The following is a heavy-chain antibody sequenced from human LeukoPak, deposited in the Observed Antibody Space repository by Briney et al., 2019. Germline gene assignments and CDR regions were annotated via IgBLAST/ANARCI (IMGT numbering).Heavy chain of an antibody. CDR3: ARDGGELRYFDWLLDPLVDYYMDV. Sequence: ASVKVSCKASGYTFTSYAMHWVRQAPGQRLEWMGWINAGNGNTKYSQEFQSRVTITRDTSASTAYMELSSLRSEDMAVYYCARDGGELRYFDWLLDPLVDYYMDVWGKGTTVTVSS. J-gene: IGHJ6*03. CDR1: GYTFTSYA. V-gene: IGHV1-3*03. CDR2: INAGNGNT. D-gene: IGHD3-9*01.